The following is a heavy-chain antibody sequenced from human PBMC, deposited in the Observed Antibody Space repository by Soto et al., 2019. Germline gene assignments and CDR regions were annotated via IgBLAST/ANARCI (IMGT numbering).Heavy chain of an antibody. D-gene: IGHD5-18*01. CDR3: ARHTRDTSIHDYGVDV. CDR1: GASLTSNSHY. J-gene: IGHJ6*02. Sequence: SETLSLTCSVSGASLTSNSHYWGWIRQPPGRGLEWIGSIYYSGSTYYNPSLQSRLTMSVDTSKNQFSLRLSSVTAADTAVYYCARHTRDTSIHDYGVDVWGQGTTVTVSS. CDR2: IYYSGST. V-gene: IGHV4-39*01.